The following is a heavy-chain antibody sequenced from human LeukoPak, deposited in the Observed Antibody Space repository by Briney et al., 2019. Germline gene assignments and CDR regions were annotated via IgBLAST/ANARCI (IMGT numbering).Heavy chain of an antibody. CDR3: ARDGGPTVYCSSTSCGMDV. Sequence: GGSLRLSCAAFGFTFSSYAMSWVRQAPGKGLEWVSSISSSSSYIYYADSVKGRLTISRDNAKNSLYLQMNSLRAEDTAVYYCARDGGPTVYCSSTSCGMDVWGQGTTVTVSS. J-gene: IGHJ6*02. CDR1: GFTFSSYA. CDR2: ISSSSSYI. V-gene: IGHV3-21*01. D-gene: IGHD2-2*01.